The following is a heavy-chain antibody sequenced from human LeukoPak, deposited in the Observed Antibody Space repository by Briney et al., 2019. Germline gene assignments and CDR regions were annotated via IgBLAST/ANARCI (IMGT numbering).Heavy chain of an antibody. Sequence: GGSLRLSCAASGFTFSNYAMSWVRQAPGKGLGWVSGISGSGGSTYYADSVKGRFTISRDNAKNSLYLQMNSLRVEDTAVYYCARDKVTYWGQGTLVTVSS. CDR1: GFTFSNYA. J-gene: IGHJ4*02. V-gene: IGHV3-23*01. CDR2: ISGSGGST. CDR3: ARDKVTY.